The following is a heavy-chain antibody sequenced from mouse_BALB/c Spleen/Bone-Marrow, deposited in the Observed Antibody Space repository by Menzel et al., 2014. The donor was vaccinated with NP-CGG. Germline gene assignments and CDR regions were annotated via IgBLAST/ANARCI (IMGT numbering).Heavy chain of an antibody. D-gene: IGHD1-1*01. V-gene: IGHV1-20*02. CDR2: INPYNGDT. Sequence: VQLQQSGPELAKPGASVKISCKASCYSFTGYFMNWVMQSHGKSLEWIGRINPYNGDTFYNQKFKGKATLTVDKSSSTAHMELRNLASDDSAVYYCARAGYYGSSYFDYWGQGTTLTVSS. J-gene: IGHJ2*01. CDR3: ARAGYYGSSYFDY. CDR1: CYSFTGYF.